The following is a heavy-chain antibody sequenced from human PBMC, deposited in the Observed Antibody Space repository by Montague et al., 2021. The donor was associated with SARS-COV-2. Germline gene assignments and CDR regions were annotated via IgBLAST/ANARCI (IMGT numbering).Heavy chain of an antibody. Sequence: SLRLSCAASGFTFVSYTMNWFRQAPGKGLEWVSSISGSSVHIYYADSLRGRFTISRDNAKNSLYLQMNTLSADDTAVYYCARQHPLIVISGVADSWGQGTLGPVSS. CDR3: ARQHPLIVISGVADS. CDR2: ISGSSVHI. J-gene: IGHJ5*01. D-gene: IGHD3-3*01. CDR1: GFTFVSYT. V-gene: IGHV3-21*01.